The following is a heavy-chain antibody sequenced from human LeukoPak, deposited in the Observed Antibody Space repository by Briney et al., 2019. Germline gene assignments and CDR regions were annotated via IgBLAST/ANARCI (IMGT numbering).Heavy chain of an antibody. CDR2: IYSGGTT. J-gene: IGHJ6*02. CDR1: GFTVSSNY. D-gene: IGHD6-19*01. V-gene: IGHV3-53*04. Sequence: GGSLRLSCAASGFTVSSNYMSWVRQAPGKGLEWVSVIYSGGTTYCADSVKGRFTISRHNSKNTLYLQMNSLRAEDTAVYYCARGPLIAVAGTTVHYYYGMDVWGQGTTVTVSS. CDR3: ARGPLIAVAGTTVHYYYGMDV.